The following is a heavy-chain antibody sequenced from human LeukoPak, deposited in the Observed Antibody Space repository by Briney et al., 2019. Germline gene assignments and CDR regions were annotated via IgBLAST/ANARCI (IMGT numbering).Heavy chain of an antibody. V-gene: IGHV3-23*01. CDR2: ISGSGGST. J-gene: IGHJ4*02. D-gene: IGHD7-27*01. CDR1: GFTFSSYA. Sequence: GGSLRLSCAASGFTFSSYAMSWVRQGLGRGLEWVSAISGSGGSTYYADSVKGRFTISRDNSKNTLYLQMNSLRAEDTAVYYCAKGPGQGLDYWGQGTLVTVSS. CDR3: AKGPGQGLDY.